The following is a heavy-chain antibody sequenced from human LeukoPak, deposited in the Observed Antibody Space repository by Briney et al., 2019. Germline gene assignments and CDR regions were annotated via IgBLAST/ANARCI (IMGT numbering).Heavy chain of an antibody. V-gene: IGHV1-69*02. Sequence: SVKVSCKASGYTFTGYYMHWVRQAPGQGLEWMGRIIPILGIANYAQKFQGRVTITADKSTSTAYMELSSLRSEDTAVYYCASGPEVALYYYYYGMDVWGQGTTVTVSS. CDR2: IIPILGIA. J-gene: IGHJ6*02. CDR1: GYTFTGYY. CDR3: ASGPEVALYYYYYGMDV. D-gene: IGHD2-15*01.